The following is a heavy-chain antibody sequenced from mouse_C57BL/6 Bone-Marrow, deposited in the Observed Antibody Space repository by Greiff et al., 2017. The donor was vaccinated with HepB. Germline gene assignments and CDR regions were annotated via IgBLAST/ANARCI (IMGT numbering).Heavy chain of an antibody. V-gene: IGHV5-4*03. CDR2: ISDGGSYT. CDR3: ASDPRRWLAY. Sequence: EVKLMESGGGLVKPGGSLKLSCAASGFTFSSYAMSWVRQTPEKGLEWVATISDGGSYTYYPDNVKGRFTISRDNAKNTLYLQMSHLKSEGTAMSDWASDPRRWLAYWGQGTSVTVSA. J-gene: IGHJ3*01. CDR1: GFTFSSYA.